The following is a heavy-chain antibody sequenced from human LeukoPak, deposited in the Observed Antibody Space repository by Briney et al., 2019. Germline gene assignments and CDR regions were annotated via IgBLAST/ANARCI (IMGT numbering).Heavy chain of an antibody. CDR3: ARDHYYDGRGRFDP. V-gene: IGHV4-39*07. Sequence: SETLSLTCSVSGGSVASGIYHWGWIRQPPGKGLEWIGSVYFDGGTHYNPSLQSRVTVSIDTSKNQFSLRLSSVTAADTALYYCARDHYYDGRGRFDPWGPGTLVTVSS. CDR1: GGSVASGIYH. D-gene: IGHD3-16*01. J-gene: IGHJ5*02. CDR2: VYFDGGT.